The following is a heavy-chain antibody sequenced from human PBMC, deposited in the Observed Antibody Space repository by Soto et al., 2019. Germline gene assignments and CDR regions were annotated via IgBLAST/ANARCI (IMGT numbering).Heavy chain of an antibody. Sequence: SGPTLVNPTQTLTLTCTFSGFSLSTSGVGVGWIRQPPGKALEWLALIYWDDDKRYSPSLKSRLTITKDTSKNQVVLTMTNMDPVDTATYYCAHSPTDGDGYNYTGFDYWGQGTLVTVSS. V-gene: IGHV2-5*02. CDR2: IYWDDDK. J-gene: IGHJ4*02. D-gene: IGHD5-12*01. CDR1: GFSLSTSGVG. CDR3: AHSPTDGDGYNYTGFDY.